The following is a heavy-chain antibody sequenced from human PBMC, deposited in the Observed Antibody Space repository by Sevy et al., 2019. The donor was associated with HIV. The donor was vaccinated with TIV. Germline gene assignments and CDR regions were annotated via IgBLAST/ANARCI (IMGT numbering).Heavy chain of an antibody. CDR2: ICGGGGST. V-gene: IGHV3-23*01. D-gene: IGHD1-26*01. CDR3: AKVGEEVSNSGTFDY. CDR1: GFTFSSYA. J-gene: IGHJ4*02. Sequence: GGALRLSWASSGFTFSSYAISWVRHARGKVVEWGSAICGGGGSTYYANSVKGRFTISRDNSKNTLYLQMNSLRAEDTAVYYCAKVGEEVSNSGTFDYWGQGTLVTVSS.